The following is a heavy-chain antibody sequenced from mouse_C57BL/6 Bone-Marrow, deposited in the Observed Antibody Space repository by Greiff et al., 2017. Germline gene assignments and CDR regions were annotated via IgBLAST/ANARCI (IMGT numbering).Heavy chain of an antibody. Sequence: VKLMESGAELVKPGASVKMSCKASGYTFTSYWITWVKQRPGQGLEWIGDIYPGSGSTNYNEKFKSKATLTVDTSSSTAYMQLSSLTSEDSAVYYCARGWSDYWGQGTTLTVSS. V-gene: IGHV1-55*01. D-gene: IGHD3-3*01. CDR3: ARGWSDY. CDR2: IYPGSGST. CDR1: GYTFTSYW. J-gene: IGHJ2*01.